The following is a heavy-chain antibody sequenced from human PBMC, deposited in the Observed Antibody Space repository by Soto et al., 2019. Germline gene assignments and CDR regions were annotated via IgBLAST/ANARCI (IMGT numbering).Heavy chain of an antibody. CDR2: ISAYNGNT. CDR3: ASAAAVALFHY. CDR1: GYTFTSYG. D-gene: IGHD6-19*01. Sequence: QVQLVQSGAEVKKPGASVKVSCKASGYTFTSYGISWVRQAPGQGLEWMGWISAYNGNTNYAQKLQGRVTMTTDTPTSTASMELRSLRSDDTAVYYWASAAAVALFHYSGQGTLVTVSS. V-gene: IGHV1-18*01. J-gene: IGHJ4*02.